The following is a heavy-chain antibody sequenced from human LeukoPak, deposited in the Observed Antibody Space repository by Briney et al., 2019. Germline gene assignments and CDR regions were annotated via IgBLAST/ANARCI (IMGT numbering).Heavy chain of an antibody. D-gene: IGHD2-15*01. CDR2: ITSDGSTT. Sequence: TGGSLRLSCAASGFTFSSYWMHWVRQAPGKGLVRVSRITSDGSTTSYADSVKGRFTISRDNAKNTLYLQMNSLRAEDTAVYYCARDGSLPDYWGQGTLVTVSS. CDR3: ARDGSLPDY. V-gene: IGHV3-74*01. J-gene: IGHJ4*02. CDR1: GFTFSSYW.